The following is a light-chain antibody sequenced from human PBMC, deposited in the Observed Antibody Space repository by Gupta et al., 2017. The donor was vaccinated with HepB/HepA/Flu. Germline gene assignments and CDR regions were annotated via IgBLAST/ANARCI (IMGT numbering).Light chain of an antibody. CDR2: DAS. Sequence: VFTQSPSTLSLSPGERATLTCRASQSVSSYLAWYQQKPGQAPRLLIYDASNRATGIPARFSGSGSGTDFTLTISSLEPEDFAVYYCQQRSNWPFTFGGGTKVEIK. V-gene: IGKV3-11*01. CDR3: QQRSNWPFT. CDR1: QSVSSY. J-gene: IGKJ4*02.